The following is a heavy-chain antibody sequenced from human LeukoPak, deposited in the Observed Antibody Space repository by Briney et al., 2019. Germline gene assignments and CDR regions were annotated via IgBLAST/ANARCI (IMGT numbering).Heavy chain of an antibody. V-gene: IGHV1-2*06. CDR1: GYTFTGYY. J-gene: IGHJ3*02. D-gene: IGHD3-22*01. Sequence: ASVKVSCKASGYTFTGYYMHWVRQAPGQALEWMGRINPNSGGTNYAQKFQGRVTMTRDTSISTAYMELSRLRSDDTAVYYCARDYYDSSGYVGQIHYRFDIWGQGTMVTVSS. CDR2: INPNSGGT. CDR3: ARDYYDSSGYVGQIHYRFDI.